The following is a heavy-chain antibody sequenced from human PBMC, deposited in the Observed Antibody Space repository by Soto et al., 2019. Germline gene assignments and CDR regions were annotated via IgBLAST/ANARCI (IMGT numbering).Heavy chain of an antibody. J-gene: IGHJ4*02. Sequence: QITLKESGPTLVKPTQTLTLTCTFSGFSFSTSGVGVGWIRQPPGKALEWLALIYWDDDKRYSPSLKSRLTITKDTSKNQVVLTMTNMDPVYTATYYCAHWYYYDSSGYYRYYFDYWGQGTLVTVSS. V-gene: IGHV2-5*02. CDR2: IYWDDDK. D-gene: IGHD3-22*01. CDR1: GFSFSTSGVG. CDR3: AHWYYYDSSGYYRYYFDY.